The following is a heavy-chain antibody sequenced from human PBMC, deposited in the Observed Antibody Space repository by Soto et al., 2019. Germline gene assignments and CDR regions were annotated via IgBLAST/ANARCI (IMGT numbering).Heavy chain of an antibody. CDR2: IGTAGDT. CDR1: GFTFSSYD. V-gene: IGHV3-13*01. J-gene: IGHJ4*02. Sequence: GSLRLSCAASGFTFSSYDMHWVRQATGKGLEWVSAIGTAGDTYYPGSVKGRFTISRENAKNSLYLQMNSLRAGDTAVYYCARSYSSSSPFDYWGQGTLVTVSS. CDR3: ARSYSSSSPFDY. D-gene: IGHD6-6*01.